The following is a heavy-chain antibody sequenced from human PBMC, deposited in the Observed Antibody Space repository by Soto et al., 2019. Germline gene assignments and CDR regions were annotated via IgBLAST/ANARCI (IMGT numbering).Heavy chain of an antibody. CDR2: ISSSGSTI. CDR3: AREHRVVVAATLPWFEP. J-gene: IGHJ5*02. Sequence: QVQLVESGGGLVKPGGSLRLSCAASGFTFSDYYMSWIRQAPGKGLEWVSYISSSGSTIYYADSVKGRFTISRDNAKNSLYRQMNSLRAEETAVSYCAREHRVVVAATLPWFEPWGQGTLVTVSS. CDR1: GFTFSDYY. D-gene: IGHD2-15*01. V-gene: IGHV3-11*01.